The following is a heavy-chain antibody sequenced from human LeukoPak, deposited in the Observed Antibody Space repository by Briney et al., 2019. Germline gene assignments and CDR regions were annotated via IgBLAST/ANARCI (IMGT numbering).Heavy chain of an antibody. D-gene: IGHD2-15*01. Sequence: SETLSLTCTVSSRSISGSSYFWGWVRQPPGKGLEWIGSLHYSGTTYYNPSLKSRVSISVDTSKNQFSLNLRSVTAADTAVYYCATGPGYCSRGSCSPFFESWGQGTPITVSS. J-gene: IGHJ4*02. CDR1: SRSISGSSYF. CDR3: ATGPGYCSRGSCSPFFES. V-gene: IGHV4-39*07. CDR2: LHYSGTT.